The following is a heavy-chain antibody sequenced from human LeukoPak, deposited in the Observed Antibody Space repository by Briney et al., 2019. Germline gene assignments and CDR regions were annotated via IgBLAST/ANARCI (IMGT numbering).Heavy chain of an antibody. CDR3: ASGSSRARDAFDI. J-gene: IGHJ3*02. D-gene: IGHD2-15*01. Sequence: GGSLRLSCAASGFTFSSYSMNWVRQAPGKGLEWVSSISSSSYIYYADSVKGRFTISRDNAKNSLYLQMNSLRAEDTAVYYCASGSSRARDAFDIWGQGTMVTVSS. CDR2: ISSSSYI. CDR1: GFTFSSYS. V-gene: IGHV3-21*01.